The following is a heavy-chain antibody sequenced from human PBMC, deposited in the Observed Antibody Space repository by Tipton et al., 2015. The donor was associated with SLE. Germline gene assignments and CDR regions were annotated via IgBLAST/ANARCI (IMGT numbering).Heavy chain of an antibody. J-gene: IGHJ4*02. V-gene: IGHV4-34*01. CDR1: GGSFSGYY. CDR3: ARTRGDNSSTFDY. CDR2: INHSGST. D-gene: IGHD6-13*01. Sequence: TLSLTCAVYGGSFSGYYWSWIRQPPGKGLEWIGEINHSGSTNYNPSLKSRVTISVDTSKNQFSLKLSSVTAADTAVYYCARTRGDNSSTFDYWGQGTLVT.